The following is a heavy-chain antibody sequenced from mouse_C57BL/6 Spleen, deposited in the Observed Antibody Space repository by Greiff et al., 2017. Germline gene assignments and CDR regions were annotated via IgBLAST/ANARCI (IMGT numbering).Heavy chain of an antibody. Sequence: EVQLQQSGPELVKPGASVKMSCKASGYTFTDYNMHWVKQSHGKSLEWIGYINPNNGGTSYNQKFKGKATLTVNKSSSTAYMELRSLTSEDSAVYYCARSNTTVVDHWYFDVWGTGTTVTVSS. CDR3: ARSNTTVVDHWYFDV. CDR1: GYTFTDYN. D-gene: IGHD1-1*01. CDR2: INPNNGGT. J-gene: IGHJ1*03. V-gene: IGHV1-22*01.